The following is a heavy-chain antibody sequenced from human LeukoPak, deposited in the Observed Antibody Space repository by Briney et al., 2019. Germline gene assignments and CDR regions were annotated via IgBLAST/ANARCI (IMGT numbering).Heavy chain of an antibody. Sequence: ASVKVSCKASGYTFTSYGISWVRQAPGQGLEWMGWISAYNGNTNYAQKLQGRVTMTTDTSTSTAYMELRSLRSDDTAVYYCARESCSTCCYGMDVWGQGTTVTVSS. CDR2: ISAYNGNT. D-gene: IGHD2-2*01. CDR1: GYTFTSYG. V-gene: IGHV1-18*01. CDR3: ARESCSTCCYGMDV. J-gene: IGHJ6*02.